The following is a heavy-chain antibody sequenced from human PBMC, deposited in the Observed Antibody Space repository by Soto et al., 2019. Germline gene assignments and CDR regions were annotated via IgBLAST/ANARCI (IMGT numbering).Heavy chain of an antibody. CDR1: GFPFSDYY. Sequence: GGSLRLSCVASGFPFSDYYMSWIRQAPGKGLEWVAVISYDGSNKYYADSVKGRFTISRDNSKNTLYLQMNSLKTEDTAVYYCTSLELSVTGANWGQGTLVTVSS. V-gene: IGHV3-30*03. CDR2: ISYDGSNK. D-gene: IGHD2-21*02. J-gene: IGHJ4*02. CDR3: TSLELSVTGAN.